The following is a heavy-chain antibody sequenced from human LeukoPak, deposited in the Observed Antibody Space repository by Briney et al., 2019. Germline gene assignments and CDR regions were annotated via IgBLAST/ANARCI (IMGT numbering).Heavy chain of an antibody. Sequence: GGSLRLSCAASGFTFSSYGMHWVRRAPGKGLEWVAFIRYDGSNKYYADSVKGRFTISRDNSKNTLYLQMNSLRAEDTAVYYCAKDQKYYYGSGSYYRSPTDYWGQGTLVTVSS. D-gene: IGHD3-10*01. J-gene: IGHJ4*02. CDR1: GFTFSSYG. CDR2: IRYDGSNK. CDR3: AKDQKYYYGSGSYYRSPTDY. V-gene: IGHV3-30*02.